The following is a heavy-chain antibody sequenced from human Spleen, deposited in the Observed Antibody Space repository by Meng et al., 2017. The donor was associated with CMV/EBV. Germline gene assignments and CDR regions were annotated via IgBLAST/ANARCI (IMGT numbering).Heavy chain of an antibody. Sequence: GSLRLSCAVSGGSISSSNWWSWVRQPPGKGLEWIGEIYHSGSTNYNPSLKSRVTISVDTSKNQFSLKLSSVTAADTAVYYCARSHPVVPAANDYWGQGTLVTVSS. J-gene: IGHJ4*02. CDR3: ARSHPVVPAANDY. CDR1: GGSISSSNW. D-gene: IGHD2-2*01. V-gene: IGHV4-4*02. CDR2: IYHSGST.